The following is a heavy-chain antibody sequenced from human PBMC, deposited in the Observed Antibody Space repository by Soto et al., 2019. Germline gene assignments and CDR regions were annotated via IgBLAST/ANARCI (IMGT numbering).Heavy chain of an antibody. Sequence: PGGSLRLSCAASGFTFSSYGMHWVRQAPGKGLEWVAVIWYDGSNKYYADSVKGRFTISRDNSKNTLYLQMNSLRAEDTAVYYCARAGRRTVDTAIQGRYYYYGMDVWGQGTTVTVSS. J-gene: IGHJ6*02. D-gene: IGHD5-18*01. CDR2: IWYDGSNK. V-gene: IGHV3-33*01. CDR3: ARAGRRTVDTAIQGRYYYYGMDV. CDR1: GFTFSSYG.